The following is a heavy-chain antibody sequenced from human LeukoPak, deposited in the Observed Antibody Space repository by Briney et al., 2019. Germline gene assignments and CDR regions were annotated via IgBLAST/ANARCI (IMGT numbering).Heavy chain of an antibody. CDR1: GFTFSSYA. CDR2: ISSNGGST. D-gene: IGHD5-18*01. CDR3: ARRMTYSYGYYFDY. V-gene: IGHV3-64*01. Sequence: GGSLRLSCAASGFTFSSYAMHWVRQAPGKGLEYVSAISSNGGSTYYANSVKGRFTISRDNSKNTLYLQMGSLRAEDMAVYCCARRMTYSYGYYFDYWGQGTLVTVSS. J-gene: IGHJ4*02.